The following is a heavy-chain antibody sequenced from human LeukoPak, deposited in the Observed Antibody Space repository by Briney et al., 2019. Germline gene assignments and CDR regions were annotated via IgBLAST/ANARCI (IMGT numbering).Heavy chain of an antibody. J-gene: IGHJ5*01. CDR3: AKPISGGLAVTADWFHP. V-gene: IGHV3-23*01. Sequence: PSGGSLRLSCAASGFAFSFYAMSWLRQPPGKGLGWVSTINANSGTTSYAASVRGRFTISRDNSKNTLYLQVNTLRADDTATYYCAKPISGGLAVTADWFHPWGQGTLVVVSS. D-gene: IGHD6-19*01. CDR2: INANSGTT. CDR1: GFAFSFYA.